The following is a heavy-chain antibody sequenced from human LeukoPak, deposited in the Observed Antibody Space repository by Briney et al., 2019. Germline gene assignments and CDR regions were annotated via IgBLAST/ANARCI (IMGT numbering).Heavy chain of an antibody. Sequence: ETLSLTCTVSGYSISSGYYWGWIRQPPGKGLEWVSVTYSGGSTNYADSVKGRFAISRGNSENTLYLQMNSLRAEDTAVYCCAKVGLSHALDIWGQGTMVTVSS. J-gene: IGHJ3*02. CDR1: GYSISSGYY. CDR2: TYSGGST. V-gene: IGHV3-66*01. CDR3: AKVGLSHALDI.